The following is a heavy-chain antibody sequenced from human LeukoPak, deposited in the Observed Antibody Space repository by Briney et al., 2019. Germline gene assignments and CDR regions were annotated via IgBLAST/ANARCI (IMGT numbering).Heavy chain of an antibody. V-gene: IGHV3-7*01. J-gene: IGHJ4*02. CDR3: TRGSSGWKGIDN. Sequence: GGSLRLSCVGTGFSFSNYWMNWVRQAPGKGLEWVANIKEDGSLIYYVDSVKGRFTISRDNAKNTVYLQMDSVRADDTAVYYCTRGSSGWKGIDNWGQGTLVTVSS. D-gene: IGHD6-19*01. CDR1: GFSFSNYW. CDR2: IKEDGSLI.